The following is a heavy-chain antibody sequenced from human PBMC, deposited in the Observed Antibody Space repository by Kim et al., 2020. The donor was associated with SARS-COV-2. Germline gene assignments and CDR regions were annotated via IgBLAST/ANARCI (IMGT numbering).Heavy chain of an antibody. V-gene: IGHV5-51*01. CDR2: IYPGDSDT. D-gene: IGHD6-13*01. CDR3: ARSEGPDSSSWVSNWFDP. Sequence: GESLKISCKGSGYSFTSYWIGWVRQMPGKGLEWMGIIYPGDSDTRYSPSFQGQVTISADKSISTAYLQWSSLKASDTAMYYCARSEGPDSSSWVSNWFDPWGQGTLVTVSS. CDR1: GYSFTSYW. J-gene: IGHJ5*02.